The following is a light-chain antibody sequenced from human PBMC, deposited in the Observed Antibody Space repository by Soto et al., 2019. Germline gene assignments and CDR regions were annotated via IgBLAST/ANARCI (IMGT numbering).Light chain of an antibody. CDR2: STN. CDR1: SGSVSTGYY. J-gene: IGLJ3*02. CDR3: VLYMGSGIPGV. Sequence: QTVVTQQPSFSVSPGGTVTLTCGLSSGSVSTGYYPSRYQQAPGQAPRTLIYSTNTRSSGVPDRFSGSILGNKAALTITGGQADDEADYYCVLYMGSGIPGVFGGGTKLTVL. V-gene: IGLV8-61*01.